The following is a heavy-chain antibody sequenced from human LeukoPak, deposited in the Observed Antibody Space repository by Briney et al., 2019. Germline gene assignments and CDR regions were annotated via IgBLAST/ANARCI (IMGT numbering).Heavy chain of an antibody. D-gene: IGHD5-24*01. V-gene: IGHV4-34*01. CDR2: INHSGST. J-gene: IGHJ5*02. CDR3: ARTYEMAAYNWFDP. CDR1: GGSFSGYY. Sequence: PSETPSLTCVVYGGSFSGYYWSWVRQPPGKGLEWSGEINHSGSTNYNPSLKSRVTISEDTSKNQFSLKLSSVTAADTAVYYCARTYEMAAYNWFDPWGQGTLVTVSS.